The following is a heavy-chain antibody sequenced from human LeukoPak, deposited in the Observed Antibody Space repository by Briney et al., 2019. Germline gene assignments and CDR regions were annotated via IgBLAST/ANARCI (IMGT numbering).Heavy chain of an antibody. D-gene: IGHD3-10*01. V-gene: IGHV1-69*01. CDR1: GGTFSSYA. CDR3: ARLLYYYGSGSQNWFDP. CDR2: IIPIFGTA. Sequence: SVKVSCKASGGTFSSYAISWVRQAPGQGLEWMGGIIPIFGTANYAQKFQGRVTITADEFTSTAYMELSSLRSEDTAVYYCARLLYYYGSGSQNWFDPWGQGTLVTVSS. J-gene: IGHJ5*02.